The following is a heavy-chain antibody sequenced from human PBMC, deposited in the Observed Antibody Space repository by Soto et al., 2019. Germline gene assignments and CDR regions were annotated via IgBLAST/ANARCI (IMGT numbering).Heavy chain of an antibody. CDR2: ISGSGGTT. CDR1: GFTFSSYA. CDR3: AKFFFNRGLSSGLPWKFNY. V-gene: IGHV3-23*01. D-gene: IGHD6-25*01. J-gene: IGHJ4*02. Sequence: EVQLLESGGGLVQPGRSLRLSCAASGFTFSSYAMSWVRQAPGKGLEWVSAISGSGGTTYYADSVKGRFNISRDNSNNTLFLKMNSLKAEDTAVYYCAKFFFNRGLSSGLPWKFNYGGQGTLVTVSS.